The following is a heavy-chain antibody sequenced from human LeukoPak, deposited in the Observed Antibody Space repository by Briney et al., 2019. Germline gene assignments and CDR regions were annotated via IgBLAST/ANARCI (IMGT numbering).Heavy chain of an antibody. J-gene: IGHJ4*02. CDR3: ARTPTTYTYGTFDS. V-gene: IGHV4-59*02. Sequence: PSETLSLTCGVSGGSVSSTNWWTWIRQPPGKGLEWIGYIYYSGSTDYNPSLKSRVTISVDTSKNQFSLKLSSVTAADTALYYCARTPTTYTYGTFDSWGQGTLVTVSS. CDR1: GGSVSSTNW. D-gene: IGHD5-18*01. CDR2: IYYSGST.